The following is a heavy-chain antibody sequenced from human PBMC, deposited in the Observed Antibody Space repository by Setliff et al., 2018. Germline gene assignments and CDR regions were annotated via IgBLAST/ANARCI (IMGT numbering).Heavy chain of an antibody. J-gene: IGHJ6*02. CDR3: ARDRSAYNYGLDV. Sequence: SETLSLTCTVSGGSINNYYWSWIRQAPGKGLEWVGYVYYTGTTNYSPSLKGRVIISVDALKNRLSLQLNSVTPADTAVYYCARDRSAYNYGLDVWGQGTTVTVSS. V-gene: IGHV4-59*01. CDR1: GGSINNYY. CDR2: VYYTGTT.